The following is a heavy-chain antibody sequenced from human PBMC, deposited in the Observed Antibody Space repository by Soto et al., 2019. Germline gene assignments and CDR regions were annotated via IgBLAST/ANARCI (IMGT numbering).Heavy chain of an antibody. CDR1: GFTFSSYA. CDR3: ASRSSGWYFDY. Sequence: EVQLLESGGGLVQPGGSLRLSCAASGFTFSSYAMNWVRQAPGKGLEWVSVISGSGGSTYYADSVKGRFTITRDNSKNTLYMQMNSLRVEDAAVYYCASRSSGWYFDYWGQETLVTVSS. J-gene: IGHJ4*02. V-gene: IGHV3-23*01. D-gene: IGHD6-19*01. CDR2: ISGSGGST.